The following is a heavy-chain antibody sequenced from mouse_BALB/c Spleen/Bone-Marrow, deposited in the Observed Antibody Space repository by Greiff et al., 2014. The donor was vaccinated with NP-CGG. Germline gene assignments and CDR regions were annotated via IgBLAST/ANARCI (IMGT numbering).Heavy chain of an antibody. D-gene: IGHD1-1*01. Sequence: VQLQQSGPQLVRPGASVKISCKASGYSFTSYWMHWVKQRPGQGLEWIGMIDPSDSETRLNQMFKDKATLTVDKSSSTAYMQLSSPTPEDSAVYSCASYGSSPAWFAYWGQGTLVTVSA. CDR1: GYSFTSYW. CDR2: IDPSDSET. J-gene: IGHJ3*01. CDR3: ASYGSSPAWFAY. V-gene: IGHV1S127*01.